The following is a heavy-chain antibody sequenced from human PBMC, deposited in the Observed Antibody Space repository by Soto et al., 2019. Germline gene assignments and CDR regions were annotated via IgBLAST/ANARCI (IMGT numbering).Heavy chain of an antibody. CDR3: ARDISRRQTYFGMDV. CDR2: LNPANGRT. V-gene: IGHV1-46*01. Sequence: QVHLVQSGAEVKKPGASVKVSCRASGYRFISYYVHWVRQAPGQGLEWIAVLNPANGRTTYAENFDGRITITTDTSTSTVFMELSSLRSEDTAVYFCARDISRRQTYFGMDVWGQGTTVTVSS. J-gene: IGHJ6*02. D-gene: IGHD2-21*01. CDR1: GYRFISYY.